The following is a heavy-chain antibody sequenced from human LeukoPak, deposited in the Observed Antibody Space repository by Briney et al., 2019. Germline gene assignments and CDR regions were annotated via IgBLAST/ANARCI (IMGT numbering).Heavy chain of an antibody. D-gene: IGHD3-10*01. CDR3: ARRRLDGSGSYYFDY. V-gene: IGHV4-59*08. Sequence: SETLSLTCTVSGGSISSYYWSWIRQPPGKGLEWIGYIYYSGSTNCNPSLKSRVTISVDTSKNQFSLKLSSVTAADTAVYYCARRRLDGSGSYYFDYWGQGTLVTVSS. CDR1: GGSISSYY. J-gene: IGHJ4*02. CDR2: IYYSGST.